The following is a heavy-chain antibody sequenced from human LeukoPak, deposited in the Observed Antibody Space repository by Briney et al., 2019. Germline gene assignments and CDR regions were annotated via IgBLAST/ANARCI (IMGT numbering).Heavy chain of an antibody. CDR1: GGSISSYY. CDR3: ARVRSYYYYYGMDV. D-gene: IGHD1-26*01. CDR2: IYYSGST. Sequence: SETLSLTCTVSGGSISSYYWSWIRQPPGKGLEWIGYIYYSGSTNYNPSLKSRVTISVDTSKNQFSLKLSSVTAADTAVYYCARVRSYYYYYGMDVWGQGTTVTVSS. J-gene: IGHJ6*02. V-gene: IGHV4-59*01.